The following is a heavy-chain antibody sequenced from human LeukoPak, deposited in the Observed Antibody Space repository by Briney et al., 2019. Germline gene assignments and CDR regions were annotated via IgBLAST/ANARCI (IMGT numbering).Heavy chain of an antibody. D-gene: IGHD2-15*01. J-gene: IGHJ5*02. Sequence: SETLSLTCTVSGGSISSGSYYWSWIRQPAGKGLEWSGRIYTSWSTNYNPSLKSRVTISVDTSKNQFSLKLSSVTAADPAVYYCARGYCSGGSCYSESGGFDPWGQGTLVTVSS. CDR2: IYTSWST. V-gene: IGHV4-61*02. CDR1: GGSISSGSYY. CDR3: ARGYCSGGSCYSESGGFDP.